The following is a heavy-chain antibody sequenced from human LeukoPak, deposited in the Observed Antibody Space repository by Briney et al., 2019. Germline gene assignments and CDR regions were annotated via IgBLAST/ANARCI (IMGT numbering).Heavy chain of an antibody. CDR2: ISSSGSTI. D-gene: IGHD3-22*01. Sequence: PGGSLRLSCAASGFTFSSYEMNWVRQAPGKGLEWVSYISSSGSTIYYADSVKGRFTISRDNAKNSLYLQMNSLRAEDTAVYYCARDAGLGYYDSSGYYLDYWGQGTLVTVSS. J-gene: IGHJ4*02. CDR1: GFTFSSYE. V-gene: IGHV3-48*03. CDR3: ARDAGLGYYDSSGYYLDY.